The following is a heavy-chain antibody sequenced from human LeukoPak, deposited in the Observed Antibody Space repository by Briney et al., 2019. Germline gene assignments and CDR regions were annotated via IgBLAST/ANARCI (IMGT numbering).Heavy chain of an antibody. V-gene: IGHV1-8*01. CDR3: GGRHLTVTGIYSFDP. CDR2: MNPNSGNT. J-gene: IGHJ5*02. Sequence: ASVKLSCKASGYTFTSYDINWVRQATGQGLEWMGWMNPNSGNTGYAQRFHGRVTITRKTSISTAYMEPRSLRSEATAVYYWGGRHLTVTGIYSFDPWGQGTLVTVSS. D-gene: IGHD2-8*02. CDR1: GYTFTSYD.